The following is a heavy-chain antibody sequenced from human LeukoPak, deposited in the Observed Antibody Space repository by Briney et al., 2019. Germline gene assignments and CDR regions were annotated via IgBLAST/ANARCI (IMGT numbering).Heavy chain of an antibody. J-gene: IGHJ4*02. CDR2: IRSSGYPI. Sequence: GGSLRLSCAASGFTFSGYSMNWVRQAPGKGLEWVSYIRSSGYPIHYADSVKGRFTISRDNAKSSVYLQMNSLRDEDTAVYYCARGGCSGGSCYSGVDLDYWGQGTLVTVSS. D-gene: IGHD2-15*01. CDR3: ARGGCSGGSCYSGVDLDY. V-gene: IGHV3-48*02. CDR1: GFTFSGYS.